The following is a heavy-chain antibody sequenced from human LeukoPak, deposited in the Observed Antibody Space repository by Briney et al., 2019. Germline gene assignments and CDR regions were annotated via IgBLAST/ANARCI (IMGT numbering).Heavy chain of an antibody. Sequence: AGGSLRLSCAASGFTLTSYGMNWVRQAPGKGLEWVSYTSSSGSTIYYADSVKGRFTISRDNAKNSLYLQMNSLRAEDTAVYYCAELGITMIGGVWGKGTTVTISS. CDR3: AELGITMIGGV. V-gene: IGHV3-48*03. D-gene: IGHD3-10*02. CDR2: TSSSGSTI. CDR1: GFTLTSYG. J-gene: IGHJ6*04.